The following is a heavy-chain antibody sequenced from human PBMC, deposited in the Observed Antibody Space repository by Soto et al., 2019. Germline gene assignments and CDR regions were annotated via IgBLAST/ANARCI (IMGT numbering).Heavy chain of an antibody. CDR2: INHSGST. CDR3: ARGXLARDFWSAPWSYYFDY. Sequence: PSETLSLTCTVYGGSFSGYYWSWIRQPPGKGLEWIGEINHSGSTNYNPSLKSRVTISVDTSKNQFSLKLSSVTAADTAVYYCARGXLARDFWSAPWSYYFDYWGQGTLVTVSS. J-gene: IGHJ4*02. V-gene: IGHV4-34*01. D-gene: IGHD3-3*01. CDR1: GGSFSGYY.